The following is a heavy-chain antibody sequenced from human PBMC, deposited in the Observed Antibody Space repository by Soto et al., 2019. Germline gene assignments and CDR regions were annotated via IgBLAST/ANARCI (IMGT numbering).Heavy chain of an antibody. V-gene: IGHV4-39*01. CDR1: GGSISSSSYY. CDR2: IYYSGST. Sequence: SETLSLTCTVSGGSISSSSYYWGRIRQPPGKGLEWIGSIYYSGSTYYNPSLKSRVTISVDTSKNQFSLKLSSVTAADTAVYYCARPVREYSRVWRYYYYYMAVWGKGTTVTVSS. CDR3: ARPVREYSRVWRYYYYYMAV. J-gene: IGHJ6*03. D-gene: IGHD5-12*01.